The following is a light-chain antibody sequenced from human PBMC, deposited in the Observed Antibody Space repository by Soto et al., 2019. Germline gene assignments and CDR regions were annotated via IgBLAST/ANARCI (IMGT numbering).Light chain of an antibody. J-gene: IGKJ4*01. CDR3: QQRVNWPLT. CDR2: DAS. V-gene: IGKV3-11*01. Sequence: EIVLTQSPATLSLSPGERATLSCRASQSISSHLAWYQQKPGQAPRLVMYDASNRATGIPARFSGSGSGTDFTLTISGLGPEDFAVYYCQQRVNWPLTFGGGTKVEIK. CDR1: QSISSH.